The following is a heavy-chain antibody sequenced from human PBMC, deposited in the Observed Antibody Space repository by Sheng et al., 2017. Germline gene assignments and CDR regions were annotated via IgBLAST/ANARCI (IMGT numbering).Heavy chain of an antibody. CDR3: ARLRGVDSLDDIFDL. D-gene: IGHD2-21*02. V-gene: IGHV3-23*01. CDR1: GFSFSSFA. CDR2: ISASGTNT. J-gene: IGHJ3*01. Sequence: EVQLLESGGGLLQPGGSLRLSCAASGFSFSSFAMSWVRQAPGKGLEWVSGISASGTNTYNTDSVQGRFIISRDKSKSTLYLYMHSLRAEDTALYFCARLRGVDSLDDIFDLWGQG.